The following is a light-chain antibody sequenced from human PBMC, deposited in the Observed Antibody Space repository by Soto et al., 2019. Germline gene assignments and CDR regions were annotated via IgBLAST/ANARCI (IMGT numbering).Light chain of an antibody. Sequence: EIVLTQSPGTLSLSPGERATLSCRASQIVRSTHLAWYQLNPGQAPRLFIYGASSRDTGIPDRFSGSGSGTDFTLTISRLEPEDFAVYICQQYGTSPRTFGQGTRLEIK. CDR3: QQYGTSPRT. CDR2: GAS. CDR1: QIVRSTH. J-gene: IGKJ5*01. V-gene: IGKV3-20*01.